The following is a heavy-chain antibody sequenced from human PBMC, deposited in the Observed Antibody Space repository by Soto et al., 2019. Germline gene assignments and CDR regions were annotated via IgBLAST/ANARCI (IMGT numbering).Heavy chain of an antibody. V-gene: IGHV4-30-4*01. CDR1: GGSISSGDYY. CDR2: IYYSGST. D-gene: IGHD5-12*01. CDR3: ARAGIVATIIPNYYYYYGMDV. Sequence: SETLSLTCTVSGGSISSGDYYWSWIRQPPGKGLEWIGYIYYSGSTYYNPSLKSRVTISVDTSKNQFSLKLSSVTAADTAVYYCARAGIVATIIPNYYYYYGMDVWGQGTTVTVSS. J-gene: IGHJ6*02.